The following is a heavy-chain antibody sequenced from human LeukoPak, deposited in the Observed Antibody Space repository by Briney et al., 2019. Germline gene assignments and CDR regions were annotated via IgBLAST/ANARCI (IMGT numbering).Heavy chain of an antibody. CDR3: ARDGEAAAGKRGGNWFDP. D-gene: IGHD6-13*01. J-gene: IGHJ5*02. V-gene: IGHV1-2*02. CDR2: INPNSGDT. Sequence: ASVKVSCKASGYTFTRYYMHWVRQAPGQGLEWMGWINPNSGDTNYVPKFQGRVTMTRDTSISTAYMELSRLRSDDTAVYYCARDGEAAAGKRGGNWFDPWGQGTLVTVSS. CDR1: GYTFTRYY.